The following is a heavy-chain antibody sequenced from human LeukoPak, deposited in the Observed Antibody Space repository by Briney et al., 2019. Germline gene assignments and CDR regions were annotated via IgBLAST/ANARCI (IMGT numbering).Heavy chain of an antibody. CDR1: GFTFSSYG. D-gene: IGHD6-19*01. J-gene: IGHJ4*02. V-gene: IGHV3-23*01. CDR3: AKARVPGGQWLASY. Sequence: GGSLRLSRAASGFTFSSYGMSWVRQAPGKGLEWVSTISAGGDTYYADSVKGRFTISRDNSKNTLYLQMNSLRAEDTAVYYCAKARVPGGQWLASYWGQGTLVTVSS. CDR2: ISAGGDT.